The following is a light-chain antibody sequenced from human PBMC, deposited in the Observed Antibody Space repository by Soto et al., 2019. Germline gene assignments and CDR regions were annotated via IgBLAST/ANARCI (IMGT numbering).Light chain of an antibody. Sequence: DIQMTQSPSSLSVSVGDRVTITCRASQNIGTSLNWYQMKLGRAPKLLIYSASTLQSGAPSRFSGGGSGTDFPLTINSLQPEDFATYHRQQSYNAPYPFGQGTMLEIK. V-gene: IGKV1-39*01. CDR3: QQSYNAPYP. J-gene: IGKJ2*01. CDR1: QNIGTS. CDR2: SAS.